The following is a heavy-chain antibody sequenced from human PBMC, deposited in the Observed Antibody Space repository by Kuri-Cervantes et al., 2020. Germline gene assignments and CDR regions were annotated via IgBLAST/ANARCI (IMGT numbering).Heavy chain of an antibody. CDR1: GYTFTGYY. CDR2: INPNSGGT. V-gene: IGHV1-2*04. J-gene: IGHJ5*02. Sequence: ASVKVSCKASGYTFTGYYMHWVRQAPGQGLEWMGWINPNSGGTNYAQKFQGWVTMTRDTSTSTVYMELSSLRSEDTAVYYCARVESLSRFDPWGQGTLVTVSS. CDR3: ARVESLSRFDP.